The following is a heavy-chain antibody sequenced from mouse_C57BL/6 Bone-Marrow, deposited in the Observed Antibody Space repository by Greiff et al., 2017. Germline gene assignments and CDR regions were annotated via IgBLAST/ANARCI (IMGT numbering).Heavy chain of an antibody. D-gene: IGHD2-3*01. CDR1: GYAFSSSW. Sequence: VQLQRVGPGLVKPGASVKISCKASGYAFSSSWMNWVKQRPGKGFEWIGRIYPGDGDTNYNGKFKGKATLTADKSSSTAYMQLSSLTSVDSAVYICASRWLLPSYAMAYWGQGTSVTVSS. CDR3: ASRWLLPSYAMAY. J-gene: IGHJ4*01. CDR2: IYPGDGDT. V-gene: IGHV1-82*01.